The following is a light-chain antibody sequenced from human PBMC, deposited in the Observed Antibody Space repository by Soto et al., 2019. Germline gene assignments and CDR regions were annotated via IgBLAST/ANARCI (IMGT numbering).Light chain of an antibody. Sequence: QSALTQPASVSGSPGQTITISCTGTSSDIGSYNFISWYQQFPARAPKLIIYEVGHRPSGISDHFSGSKSGNTASLTISGIQAEDEADYYCSSYTSSSTLVVFGGGTKLTVL. CDR2: EVG. J-gene: IGLJ2*01. CDR1: SSDIGSYNF. CDR3: SSYTSSSTLVV. V-gene: IGLV2-14*01.